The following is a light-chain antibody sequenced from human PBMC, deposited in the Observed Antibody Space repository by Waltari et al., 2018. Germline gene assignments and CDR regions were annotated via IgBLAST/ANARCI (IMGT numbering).Light chain of an antibody. V-gene: IGLV1-44*01. CDR1: SSHIESNT. Sequence: QSVLTQPPSASGTPGQRVTISCSGSSSHIESNTVNRYQQLPGTAPNLRIYRNSPRPSGVPDRFSGSQSGTSASLAISGLQSEDEATYYCAAWDDRMNGRGVFGGGTKVTVL. J-gene: IGLJ3*02. CDR2: RNS. CDR3: AAWDDRMNGRGV.